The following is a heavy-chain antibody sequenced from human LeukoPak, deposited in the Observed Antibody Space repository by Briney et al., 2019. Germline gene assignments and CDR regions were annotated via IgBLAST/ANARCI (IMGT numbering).Heavy chain of an antibody. CDR1: GYSISSGNY. V-gene: IGHV4-38-2*02. CDR3: AKGYCRGNSCYDDRGAFDY. Sequence: SETLSLTCSVSGYSISSGNYWGWSRLPPGKGLQWIGSIYHSGSTYYNPSLKSRVTISVDTSKNQFSLKLSSVTAADTAVYYCAKGYCRGNSCYDDRGAFDYWGQGTLVTVSS. J-gene: IGHJ4*02. CDR2: IYHSGST. D-gene: IGHD2-2*01.